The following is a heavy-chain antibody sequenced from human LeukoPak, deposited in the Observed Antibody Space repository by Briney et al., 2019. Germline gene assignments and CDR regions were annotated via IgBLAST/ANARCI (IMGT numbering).Heavy chain of an antibody. CDR2: MNPNSGNT. V-gene: IGHV1-8*03. J-gene: IGHJ4*02. CDR1: GYTFTSYD. CDR3: ARGDSSGYYRPFDY. Sequence: ASVKVSCKASGYTFTSYDINWVRQATGQGLEWMGWMNPNSGNTGYAQKFQGRVTITADESTSTACMELSSLRSEDTAVYYCARGDSSGYYRPFDYWGQGTLVTVSS. D-gene: IGHD3-22*01.